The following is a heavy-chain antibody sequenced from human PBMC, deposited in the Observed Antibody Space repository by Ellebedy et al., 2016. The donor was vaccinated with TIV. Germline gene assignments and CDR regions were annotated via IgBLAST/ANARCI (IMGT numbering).Heavy chain of an antibody. J-gene: IGHJ4*02. V-gene: IGHV3-49*03. D-gene: IGHD3-16*01. CDR2: ITSRRSGWTA. Sequence: GESLKISCTGYGFTFGDYAMIWFRQAPGKGLEWVGFITSRRSGWTASHAASLRGRFTISRDDSKSVAYLQMDSLKTEDTAVYFCSRLPRDKSADYPFDYWGPGALVSVSS. CDR3: SRLPRDKSADYPFDY. CDR1: GFTFGDYA.